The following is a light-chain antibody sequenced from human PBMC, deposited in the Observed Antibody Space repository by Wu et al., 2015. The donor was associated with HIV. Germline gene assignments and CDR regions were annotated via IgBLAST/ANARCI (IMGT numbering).Light chain of an antibody. CDR3: QQSYTSPQT. CDR2: GGS. J-gene: IGKJ1*01. Sequence: SIGDRVTITXRASQSVNSYLNWYQHSPGKAPKLLIYGGSTLHSGVPSRFRGSGSGTDFTLTISSLQREDFATYYCQQSYTSPQTFGQGTKVEIQ. V-gene: IGKV1-39*01. CDR1: QSVNSY.